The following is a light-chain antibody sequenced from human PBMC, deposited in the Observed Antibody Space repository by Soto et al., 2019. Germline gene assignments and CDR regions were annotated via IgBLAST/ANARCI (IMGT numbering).Light chain of an antibody. CDR1: HGISSY. Sequence: IHLTQSPSSLSASVGDRVTITCRASHGISSYLAWYQQKPGKAPKLLIYAASTLQSGVPSRFSGSGSGTDFTLTISSLQPEDFATYYCQQLNSYPRITFGQGTRLEIK. J-gene: IGKJ5*01. CDR3: QQLNSYPRIT. CDR2: AAS. V-gene: IGKV1-9*01.